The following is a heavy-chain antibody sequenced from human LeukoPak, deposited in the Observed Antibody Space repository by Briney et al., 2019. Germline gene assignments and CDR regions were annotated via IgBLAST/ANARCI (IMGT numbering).Heavy chain of an antibody. J-gene: IGHJ4*02. CDR2: IIPIFGTA. V-gene: IGHV1-69*13. CDR3: AREDSSGWYYFDY. D-gene: IGHD6-19*01. Sequence: GASVKVSCKASGGTISSYAISWVRQAPGQGLEWMGGIIPIFGTANYAQKFQGRVTITADESTSTAYMELSSLRSEDTAVYYCAREDSSGWYYFDYWGQGTLVTVSS. CDR1: GGTISSYA.